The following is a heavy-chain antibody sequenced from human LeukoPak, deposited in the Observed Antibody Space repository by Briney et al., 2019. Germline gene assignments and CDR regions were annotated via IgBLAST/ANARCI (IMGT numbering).Heavy chain of an antibody. Sequence: ASVKVSCKASGYTFTSYGISWVRQAPGQGLEWMGWISAYNGNTNYAQKLQGRVTMTTDTSTSTAYMELRSLRSDDTAVYYCAREPNAPRYYDILTGYYYGMDVWGQGTTVTVSS. V-gene: IGHV1-18*01. CDR2: ISAYNGNT. CDR1: GYTFTSYG. J-gene: IGHJ6*02. CDR3: AREPNAPRYYDILTGYYYGMDV. D-gene: IGHD3-9*01.